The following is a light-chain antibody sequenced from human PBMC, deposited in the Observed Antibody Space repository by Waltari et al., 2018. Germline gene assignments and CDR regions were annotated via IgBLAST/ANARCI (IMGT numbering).Light chain of an antibody. J-gene: IGLJ2*01. Sequence: QSVLTQPPSASGTPGQRVTIPCSGSSPNIGSNYVYWYQQLPGTAPKLLIYRNYQRPSGVPDRFSGSKSGTSASLAISGLRSEDEADYYCAAWDDSLSGVVFGGGTKLTVL. CDR1: SPNIGSNY. CDR2: RNY. CDR3: AAWDDSLSGVV. V-gene: IGLV1-47*01.